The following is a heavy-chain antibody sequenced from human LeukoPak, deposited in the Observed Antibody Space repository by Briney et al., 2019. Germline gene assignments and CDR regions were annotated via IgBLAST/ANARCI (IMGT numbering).Heavy chain of an antibody. Sequence: SETLSLTCTVSGGSISSYYWSWIRQPPGKGLEWIGYIYYSGSTNYNPSLKSRVVISVDTSKNQFSLNLSPVLAADTAVYYCARVGVDYSGNIIKYFFDYWGQGTLVTVSS. CDR1: GGSISSYY. CDR3: ARVGVDYSGNIIKYFFDY. J-gene: IGHJ4*02. V-gene: IGHV4-59*01. CDR2: IYYSGST. D-gene: IGHD4-23*01.